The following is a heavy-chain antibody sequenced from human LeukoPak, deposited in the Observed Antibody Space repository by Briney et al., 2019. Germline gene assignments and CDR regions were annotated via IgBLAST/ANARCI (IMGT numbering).Heavy chain of an antibody. CDR3: ARGAPPGLGACYYYYMDV. CDR2: INHSGST. CDR1: GGSFSGYY. Sequence: PSETLSLTCAVYGGSFSGYYWSWIRQPPGKGLEWIGEINHSGSTNYNPSLKSRVTISVDTSKNQFSLKLSSVTAADTAVYYCARGAPPGLGACYYYYMDVWGTGTTVTVSS. V-gene: IGHV4-34*01. D-gene: IGHD3-22*01. J-gene: IGHJ6*03.